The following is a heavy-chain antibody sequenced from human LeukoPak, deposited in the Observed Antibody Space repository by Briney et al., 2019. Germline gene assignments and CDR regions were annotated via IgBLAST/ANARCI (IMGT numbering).Heavy chain of an antibody. V-gene: IGHV1-46*01. J-gene: IGHJ4*02. Sequence: ASVKVSCKASGYTFTRYYMHWVQRAPGQGLEWMGIINPSDGSTSYAQKFQGRVTMTRDTSTSKVYMEVSSLTSEDTAVYYCARVHCSGGSCYGEVFDYWGQGTLVTVSS. D-gene: IGHD2-15*01. CDR2: INPSDGST. CDR3: ARVHCSGGSCYGEVFDY. CDR1: GYTFTRYY.